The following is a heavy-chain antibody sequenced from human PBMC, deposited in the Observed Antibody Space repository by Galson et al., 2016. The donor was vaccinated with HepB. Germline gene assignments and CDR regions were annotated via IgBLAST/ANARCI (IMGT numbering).Heavy chain of an antibody. V-gene: IGHV2-5*02. D-gene: IGHD3-10*01. J-gene: IGHJ2*01. CDR2: IYWDDDK. Sequence: PALVKPTQTLTLTCTFSGFSLSTSGVGVGWIRQPPGKALEWLALIYWDDDKRYRPSLKSRLTITKDTSKNQVVLTVTDMDPVDTATYYCAHSLYYYGSGSYSFDPWGRGTLVTVSS. CDR3: AHSLYYYGSGSYSFDP. CDR1: GFSLSTSGVG.